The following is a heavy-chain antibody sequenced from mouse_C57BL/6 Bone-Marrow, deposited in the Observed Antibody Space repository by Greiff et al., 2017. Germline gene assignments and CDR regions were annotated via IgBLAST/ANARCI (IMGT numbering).Heavy chain of an antibody. J-gene: IGHJ2*01. D-gene: IGHD2-3*01. V-gene: IGHV14-4*01. CDR1: GFNIKDDY. CDR2: IDPEIGDT. Sequence: DVQLQESGAELVRPGGSVKLSCTASGFNIKDDYIPWVKQRPEQGLEWVGWIDPEIGDTEYASKFQGKVTITSDTSSNTAYLQLSSLTSEDTAVYYCSSSDGNYFDFWGRGTPLTVAS. CDR3: SSSDGNYFDF.